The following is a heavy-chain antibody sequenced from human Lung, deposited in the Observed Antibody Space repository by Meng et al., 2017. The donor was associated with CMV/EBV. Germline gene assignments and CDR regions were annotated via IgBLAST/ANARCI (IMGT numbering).Heavy chain of an antibody. Sequence: SXAASGFAFTDYYMDWVRQAPGRGLEWVARSREKTSGYSTEYAASVKGRFTISREESSNSLYLHMNSLKIEDTAVYYCVKDSRTTRDFDYWGQGTLVXVSS. J-gene: IGHJ4*02. CDR1: GFAFTDYY. CDR3: VKDSRTTRDFDY. D-gene: IGHD6-13*01. V-gene: IGHV3-72*01. CDR2: SREKTSGYST.